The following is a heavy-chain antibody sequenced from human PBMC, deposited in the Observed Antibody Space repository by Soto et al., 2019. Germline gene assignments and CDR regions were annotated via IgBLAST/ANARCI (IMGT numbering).Heavy chain of an antibody. D-gene: IGHD5-18*01. J-gene: IGHJ3*02. CDR3: ARRGEDGYSNAFDI. Sequence: TGQGLEWMGIINPSGGSTSYAQKLQGRVTMTRDTSTSTVYMELSSLRSEDTAVYYCARRGEDGYSNAFDIWGQGTMVTVSS. CDR2: INPSGGST. V-gene: IGHV1-46*03.